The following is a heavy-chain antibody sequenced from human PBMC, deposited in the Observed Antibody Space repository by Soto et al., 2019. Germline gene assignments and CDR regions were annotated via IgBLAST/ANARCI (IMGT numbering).Heavy chain of an antibody. J-gene: IGHJ6*02. CDR1: GFTFSTYW. CDR2: IKNDESNT. D-gene: IGHD1-7*01. CDR3: ARDPLIGTTDYGLDV. Sequence: EVQLVESGGGLVQPGGSLRLSCAASGFTFSTYWMHWVRQPPGKGLVWVSRIKNDESNTAYADSVKGRFTISRDNAKSTLYLQMNSLRAEDTAVYYCARDPLIGTTDYGLDVWGQGTTVSVSS. V-gene: IGHV3-74*01.